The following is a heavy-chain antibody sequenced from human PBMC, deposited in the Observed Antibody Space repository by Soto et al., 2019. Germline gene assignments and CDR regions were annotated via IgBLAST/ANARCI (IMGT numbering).Heavy chain of an antibody. D-gene: IGHD3-10*01. CDR2: INTEGSST. CDR3: AKRGVDTFGLSY. CDR1: GFTFSNFW. J-gene: IGHJ4*02. Sequence: EVQLVESGGGLVQPGGSLRLSCAVSGFTFSNFWMHWVRQAAGEGLVWVSRINTEGSSTSYADSVKGRFTISRDNAKNTLYRQMNSLRVEDTAMYYSAKRGVDTFGLSYWGQGTLVTVSS. V-gene: IGHV3-74*01.